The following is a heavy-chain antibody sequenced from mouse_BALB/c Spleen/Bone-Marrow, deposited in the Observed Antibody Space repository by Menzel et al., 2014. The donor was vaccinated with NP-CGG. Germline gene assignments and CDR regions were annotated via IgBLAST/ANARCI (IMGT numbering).Heavy chain of an antibody. CDR2: IDPANGNT. D-gene: IGHD1-1*01. Sequence: EVQLQQSGAELVKPGASVKLSCTASGFNTKDTYMHWVKQRPEQGLEWIGRIDPANGNTKYDPKFQGKATITADTSSNTAYLQLSSLTSEDTAVYYCASYYYGSYGFAYWGQGTLVTVSA. J-gene: IGHJ3*01. CDR1: GFNTKDTY. V-gene: IGHV14-3*02. CDR3: ASYYYGSYGFAY.